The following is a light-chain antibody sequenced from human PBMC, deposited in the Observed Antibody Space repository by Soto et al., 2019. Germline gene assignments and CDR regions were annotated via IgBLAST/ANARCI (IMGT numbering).Light chain of an antibody. CDR2: EVS. CDR3: TSYTGTTTV. V-gene: IGLV2-14*03. CDR1: SSDIGSYNY. J-gene: IGLJ7*01. Sequence: QSALTQPASVSGSPGQSISISCTGTSSDIGSYNYVSWYQQHPGKAPKLIIYEVSNRPSGVSIRFSGSKSGNTASLTISGLQAEDEADYYCTSYTGTTTVFGGGTQLTVL.